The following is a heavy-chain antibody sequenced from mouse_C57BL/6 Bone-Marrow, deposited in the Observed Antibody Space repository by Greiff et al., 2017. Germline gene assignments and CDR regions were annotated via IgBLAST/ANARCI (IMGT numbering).Heavy chain of an antibody. V-gene: IGHV7-3*01. CDR2: IRNKANGYTT. CDR1: GFTFTDYY. J-gene: IGHJ1*03. CDR3: ARLYPSTTITTGGLKYFDD. Sequence: DVMLVESGGGLVQPGGSLSLSCAASGFTFTDYYMSWVRQPPGKALEWLGFIRNKANGYTTAYSASVKGRFTIARDNSQSILYLQMNALRAEDSATYDCARLYPSTTITTGGLKYFDDWGKGTSVTVSS. D-gene: IGHD2-4*01.